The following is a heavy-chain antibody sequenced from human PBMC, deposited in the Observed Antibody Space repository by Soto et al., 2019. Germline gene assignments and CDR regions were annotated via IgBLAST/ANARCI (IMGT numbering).Heavy chain of an antibody. Sequence: SETMSLTCTVSGGSISSFAYYWGWIRQPPGKGLEWIGTVYYNENTYYNPSLKSLVTISVDTAKNQCSLNLRSVTAADTAIYFCARRERYYGSPGWFDPWGKGTLVAVAS. V-gene: IGHV4-39*01. CDR2: VYYNENT. CDR3: ARRERYYGSPGWFDP. CDR1: GGSISSFAYY. J-gene: IGHJ5*02. D-gene: IGHD3-10*01.